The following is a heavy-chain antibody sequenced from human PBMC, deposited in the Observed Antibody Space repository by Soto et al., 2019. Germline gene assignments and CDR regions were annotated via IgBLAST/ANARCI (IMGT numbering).Heavy chain of an antibody. CDR2: ISGSSSDT. Sequence: PGGSLRLSCAASGFTFSNYYMNWIRQAPGKGLEWISYISGSSSDTNYADSVKGRFAISRDNAKNSLYLQMSSLRAEDTAVYYCAKSGSLDYWGQGTLVTVSS. CDR1: GFTFSNYY. V-gene: IGHV3-11*03. CDR3: AKSGSLDY. D-gene: IGHD2-15*01. J-gene: IGHJ4*02.